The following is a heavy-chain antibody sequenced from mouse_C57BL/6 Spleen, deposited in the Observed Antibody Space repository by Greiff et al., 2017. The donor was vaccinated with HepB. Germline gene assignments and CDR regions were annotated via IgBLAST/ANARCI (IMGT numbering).Heavy chain of an antibody. CDR3: ARHEPLSYDYDKTGFDY. D-gene: IGHD2-4*01. Sequence: QVQLKESGAELVKPGASVKLSCKASGYTFTEYTIHWVKQRSGQGLEWIGWFYPGSGSIKYNEKFKDKATLTADKSSSTVYMELSRLTSEDSAVYFCARHEPLSYDYDKTGFDYWGQGTTLTVSS. CDR2: FYPGSGSI. CDR1: GYTFTEYT. J-gene: IGHJ2*01. V-gene: IGHV1-62-2*01.